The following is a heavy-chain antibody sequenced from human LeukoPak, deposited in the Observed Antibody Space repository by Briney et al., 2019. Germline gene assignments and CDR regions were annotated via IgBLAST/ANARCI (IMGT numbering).Heavy chain of an antibody. D-gene: IGHD3-22*01. CDR3: AGGYYDSSGYYYSY. Sequence: GASVTVSCKASGYTFTSYDINWVRQATGQGLEWMGWMNPNSGNTGYAQKFQGRVTMTRNTSISTAYMELSSLRSEDTAVYYCAGGYYDSSGYYYSYWGQGTLVTVSS. CDR2: MNPNSGNT. J-gene: IGHJ4*02. V-gene: IGHV1-8*01. CDR1: GYTFTSYD.